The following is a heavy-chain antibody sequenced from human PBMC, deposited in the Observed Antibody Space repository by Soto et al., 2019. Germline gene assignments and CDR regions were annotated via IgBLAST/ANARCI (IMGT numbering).Heavy chain of an antibody. Sequence: GASVKVSCKASGYTFTSYGISWVRQAPGQRLEWMGWISAYNGNTNYAQKLQGRVTMTTDTSTSTAYVELRSLRSDDTAVHYCARDRGPLIVVVISPLDYWGQGTLVTVSS. CDR1: GYTFTSYG. J-gene: IGHJ4*02. CDR2: ISAYNGNT. D-gene: IGHD3-22*01. V-gene: IGHV1-18*01. CDR3: ARDRGPLIVVVISPLDY.